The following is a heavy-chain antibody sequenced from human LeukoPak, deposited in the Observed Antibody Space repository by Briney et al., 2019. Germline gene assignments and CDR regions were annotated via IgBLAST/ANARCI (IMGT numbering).Heavy chain of an antibody. J-gene: IGHJ4*02. CDR3: ARDAVITTSFDY. V-gene: IGHV3-21*01. Sequence: PGGSLRLSCAASGFSVSSNYMNWVRQAPGKGLEWVSSISSSSSYIYYADSVKGRFTISRDNSKNTLYLQMNSLRAEDTAVYYCARDAVITTSFDYWGQGTLVTVSS. CDR2: ISSSSSYI. CDR1: GFSVSSNY. D-gene: IGHD3-22*01.